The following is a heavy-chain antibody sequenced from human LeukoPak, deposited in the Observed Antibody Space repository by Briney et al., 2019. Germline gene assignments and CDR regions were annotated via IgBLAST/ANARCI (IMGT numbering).Heavy chain of an antibody. V-gene: IGHV1-69*05. Sequence: ASVKVSCKASGGTFSSYAISWVRQAPGQGLEWMGGIIPIFGTANYAQKFQGRVTITTDESTSTAYMELSSLRSEDTAVYYCARDGGSYDLGPFDYWGQGTLVTVSS. CDR2: IIPIFGTA. CDR1: GGTFSSYA. J-gene: IGHJ4*02. CDR3: ARDGGSYDLGPFDY. D-gene: IGHD1-26*01.